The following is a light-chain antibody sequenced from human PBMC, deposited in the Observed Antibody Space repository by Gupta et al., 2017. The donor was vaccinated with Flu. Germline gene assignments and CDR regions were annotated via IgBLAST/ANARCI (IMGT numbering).Light chain of an antibody. Sequence: QSALTQPASVSGSPGQSITISCSGTNNDVGSYNRVSWYQQYPGKAPKLIIYEVTYRPSEVSNRFSGSKSGNTASLTISGLQAEDEADYYCCSFASPYTWVFGGGTTVTVL. CDR3: CSFASPYTWV. CDR2: EVT. J-gene: IGLJ2*01. V-gene: IGLV2-23*02. CDR1: NNDVGSYNR.